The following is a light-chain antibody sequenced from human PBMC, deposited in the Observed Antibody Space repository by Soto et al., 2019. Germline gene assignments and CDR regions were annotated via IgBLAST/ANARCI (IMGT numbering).Light chain of an antibody. Sequence: QSVLTQPPSASSTPGQTVTISCSGSTSNIGTFYVYWYQHLPGTAPKLLIYIDDQRTSGVSDRFSGSKSGTSASLAISGLRSDVEADYYCAAWDDNLNAYVFGSGTKVTVL. V-gene: IGLV1-47*02. J-gene: IGLJ1*01. CDR2: IDD. CDR3: AAWDDNLNAYV. CDR1: TSNIGTFY.